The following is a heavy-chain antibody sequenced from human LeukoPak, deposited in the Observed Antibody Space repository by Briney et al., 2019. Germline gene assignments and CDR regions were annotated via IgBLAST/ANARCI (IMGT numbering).Heavy chain of an antibody. Sequence: GASVKVSCKASGYTFTSYGISWVRQAPGQGLEWMGWISAYNGNTNYAQKLQGRVTMTTDTSTSTAYMELRSLGSDDTAVYYCARDRTWVITFGGVVHFDYWGQGTLVTVSS. CDR1: GYTFTSYG. CDR2: ISAYNGNT. V-gene: IGHV1-18*01. CDR3: ARDRTWVITFGGVVHFDY. D-gene: IGHD3-16*01. J-gene: IGHJ4*02.